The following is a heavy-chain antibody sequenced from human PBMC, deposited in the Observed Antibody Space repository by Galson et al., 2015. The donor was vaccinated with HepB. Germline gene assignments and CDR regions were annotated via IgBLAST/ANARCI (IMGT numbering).Heavy chain of an antibody. Sequence: ETLSLTCSVSGGSISGFYWSWIRQPPGKGLEWVGFIYYSGDTTYNPSLKSRVTISVDTSKNQFSLKMNSVTAADTAVYYCARASVVGAAYYFDHWGQGTLITVSS. CDR2: IYYSGDT. V-gene: IGHV4-59*01. CDR3: ARASVVGAAYYFDH. D-gene: IGHD1-26*01. CDR1: GGSISGFY. J-gene: IGHJ4*02.